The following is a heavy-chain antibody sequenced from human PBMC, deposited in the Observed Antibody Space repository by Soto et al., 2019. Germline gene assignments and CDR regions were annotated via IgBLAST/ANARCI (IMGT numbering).Heavy chain of an antibody. CDR2: MNPNSGNT. V-gene: IGHV1-8*01. CDR3: ARGDPITIFGVVIQNADHFDY. Sequence: QVQLVQSGAEVKKPGASVKVSCKASGYTFTSYDINWVRQATGQGLEWMGWMNPNSGNTGYAQKFQGRVTMTRNTSISTAYMELSSLRSEDTAVYYCARGDPITIFGVVIQNADHFDYWGQGTLVTVSS. J-gene: IGHJ4*02. D-gene: IGHD3-3*01. CDR1: GYTFTSYD.